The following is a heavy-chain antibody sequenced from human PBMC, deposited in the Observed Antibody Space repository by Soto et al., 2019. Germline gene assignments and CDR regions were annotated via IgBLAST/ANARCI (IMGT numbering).Heavy chain of an antibody. V-gene: IGHV4-59*01. CDR2: LYYRGST. CDR3: ARDHGVYYGSGRGGAFDL. D-gene: IGHD3-10*01. Sequence: QVQLQESGPGLVKPSETLSLTCTVSGGSISSYYWSWIRQPPGKGLEWIGYLYYRGSTNSNPCLKSRETLTVDTSKNQFSLELSSVRSADTAVYYCARDHGVYYGSGRGGAFDLWGQGTMVSVSS. J-gene: IGHJ3*01. CDR1: GGSISSYY.